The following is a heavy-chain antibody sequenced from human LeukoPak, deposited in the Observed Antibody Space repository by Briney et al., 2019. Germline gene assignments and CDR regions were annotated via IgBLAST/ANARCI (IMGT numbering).Heavy chain of an antibody. CDR2: IYYSGST. V-gene: IGHV4-31*03. D-gene: IGHD4-11*01. CDR1: SGSISSGGYY. CDR3: ARGITVTPIDY. Sequence: SETLSLTCTVSSGSISSGGYYWSWIRQHPGKGLEWIGYIYYSGSTYYNPSLKSRVTISVDTSKNQFSLKLSSVTAADTAVYYCARGITVTPIDYWGQGTLVTVSS. J-gene: IGHJ4*02.